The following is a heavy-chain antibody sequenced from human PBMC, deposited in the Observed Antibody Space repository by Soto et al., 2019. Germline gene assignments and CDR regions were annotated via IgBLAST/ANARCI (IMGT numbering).Heavy chain of an antibody. V-gene: IGHV3-11*06. J-gene: IGHJ4*02. CDR1: GFTFSSYG. Sequence: GGSLRLSCAASGFTFSSYGMHWIRQAPGKGLEWVSYISSSSSYTNYADSVKGRFTISRDNAKNSLYLQMNSLRAEDTAVYYCTADYDILTGTPNWGQGTLVTVSS. CDR3: TADYDILTGTPN. D-gene: IGHD3-9*01. CDR2: ISSSSSYT.